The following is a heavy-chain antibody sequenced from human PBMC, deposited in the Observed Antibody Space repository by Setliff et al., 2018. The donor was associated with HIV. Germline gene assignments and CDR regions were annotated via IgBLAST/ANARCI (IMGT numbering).Heavy chain of an antibody. CDR1: GFSFSSYA. Sequence: GGSLRLSCAANGFSFSSYAMSWVRQAPGKGLEWVSGIDGSYAYYADSVKGRFSVSRDNSNKTLYLQMNSLRADDTAMYYCAKMLDIAVPQTGDRKSRIIATLDPWGQGTLVTVSS. V-gene: IGHV3-23*01. D-gene: IGHD3-10*01. CDR3: AKMLDIAVPQTGDRKSRIIATLDP. J-gene: IGHJ5*02. CDR2: IDGSYA.